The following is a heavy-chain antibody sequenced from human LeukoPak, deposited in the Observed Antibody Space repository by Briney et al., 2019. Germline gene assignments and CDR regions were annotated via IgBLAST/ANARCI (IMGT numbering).Heavy chain of an antibody. V-gene: IGHV4-39*01. J-gene: IGHJ4*02. CDR1: GGSIRNSSFY. CDR3: ARRSLYSSPR. CDR2: FYYGGTT. D-gene: IGHD4-11*01. Sequence: SETLSLTCAVSGGSIRNSSFYWGWIRQPPGKGLEWIGSFYYGGTTHYSPSLKSRVTVAVDTSRNQFSLRLSSVGAEDTAVYYCARRSLYSSPRWGQGTLVTVSS.